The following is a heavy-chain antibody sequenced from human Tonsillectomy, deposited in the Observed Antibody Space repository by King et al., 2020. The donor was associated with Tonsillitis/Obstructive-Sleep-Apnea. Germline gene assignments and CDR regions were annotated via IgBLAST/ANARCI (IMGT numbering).Heavy chain of an antibody. D-gene: IGHD3-3*01. J-gene: IGHJ6*03. CDR1: GGSISSYY. CDR3: ARVYYDFWSCSYSYYMDV. Sequence: QLQESGPGLVKPSETLSLTCTVSGGSISSYYWSWIRQPPGKGLEWIGYIYYSGSTNYNPSLKSRVTISVDTSKNQFSLKLSSVTAADTAVYYCARVYYDFWSCSYSYYMDVWGKGTTVTVSS. CDR2: IYYSGST. V-gene: IGHV4-59*01.